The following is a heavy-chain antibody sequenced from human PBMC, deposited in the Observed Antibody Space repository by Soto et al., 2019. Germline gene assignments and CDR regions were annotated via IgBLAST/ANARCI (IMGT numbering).Heavy chain of an antibody. CDR2: IYDTESA. CDR1: RESISSRVYY. D-gene: IGHD6-6*01. CDR3: ARASSSSSAADY. V-gene: IGHV4-31*02. Sequence: SETLSLTWRVTRESISSRVYYCSWIRHLPGKGLEWIGYIYDTESAYYTPSLKSRVSISMDTSENHFAMRLTSVTAADSAVYYCARASSSSSAADYWGQGLQV. J-gene: IGHJ4*02.